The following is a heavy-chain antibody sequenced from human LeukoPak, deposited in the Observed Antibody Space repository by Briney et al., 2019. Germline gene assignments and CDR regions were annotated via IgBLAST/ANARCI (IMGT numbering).Heavy chain of an antibody. J-gene: IGHJ3*02. CDR2: IYPRDSDT. CDR1: GYIFTSYW. V-gene: IGHV5-51*01. D-gene: IGHD3-22*01. Sequence: GESLKISCKGSGYIFTSYWFVWLRQMPAKGLEWMGIIYPRDSDTRYSPSFQGQVTISADKSISTAYLQWSSLKASDTAMYYCARLDGYYDSSGYYPRGAFDIWGQGTMVTVSS. CDR3: ARLDGYYDSSGYYPRGAFDI.